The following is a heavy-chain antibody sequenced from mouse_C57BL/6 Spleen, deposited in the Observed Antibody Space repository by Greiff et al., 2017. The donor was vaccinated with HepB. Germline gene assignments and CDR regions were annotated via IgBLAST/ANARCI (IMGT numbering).Heavy chain of an antibody. V-gene: IGHV1-53*01. CDR3: ARGGLRRHWYFDV. CDR2: INPSNGGT. Sequence: QVQLQQPGTELVKPGASVKLSCKASGYTFTSYWMHWVKQRPGQGLEWIRNINPSNGGTNYNEKFKSKATLTVDKSSSTAYMQLSSLTSEDSAVYYCARGGLRRHWYFDVWGTGTTVTVSS. CDR1: GYTFTSYW. J-gene: IGHJ1*03. D-gene: IGHD2-4*01.